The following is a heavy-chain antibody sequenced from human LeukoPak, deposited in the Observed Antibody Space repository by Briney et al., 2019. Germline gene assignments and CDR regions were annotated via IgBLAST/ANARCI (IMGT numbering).Heavy chain of an antibody. CDR1: GGTLTNYA. Sequence: GSSVKVSCKASGGTLTNYAINWVRQATGQGLEWMGWMNPNSGNTGYAQKFQGRVTMTRNTSISTAYMELSSLRSEDTAVYYCAKIIWFGESNWFDPWGQGTLVTVSS. D-gene: IGHD3-10*01. CDR2: MNPNSGNT. CDR3: AKIIWFGESNWFDP. J-gene: IGHJ5*02. V-gene: IGHV1-8*02.